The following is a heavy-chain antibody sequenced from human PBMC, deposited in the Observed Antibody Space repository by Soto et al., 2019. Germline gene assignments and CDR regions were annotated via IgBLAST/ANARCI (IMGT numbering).Heavy chain of an antibody. CDR1: GGTFSSYA. D-gene: IGHD3-3*01. CDR2: IIPIFGTA. Sequence: EASVKVSCKASGGTFSSYAISWVRQAPGQGLEWMGGIIPIFGTANYAQKFQGRVTITADESTSTAYMELSSLRSEDTAVYYCARDSPRPPFWSGYYPPKTSQKNYYYYGMDVWGQGTTVTVSS. CDR3: ARDSPRPPFWSGYYPPKTSQKNYYYYGMDV. V-gene: IGHV1-69*13. J-gene: IGHJ6*02.